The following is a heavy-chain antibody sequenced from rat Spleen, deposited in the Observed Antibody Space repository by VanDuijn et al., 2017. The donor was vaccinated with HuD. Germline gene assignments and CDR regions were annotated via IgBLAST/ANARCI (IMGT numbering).Heavy chain of an antibody. D-gene: IGHD1-11*01. CDR1: GFTFSNYG. CDR2: ISYDGSST. V-gene: IGHV5-29*01. Sequence: EVQLVESGGGLVQPGRSMKLSCAASGFTFSNYGMAWVRQAPTKGLEWVATISYDGSSTYYRDSVRGRFTISRDNAKSTLYLQMDSLRSEDTATYYCARQEDYGGYSRDYFGYWGQGVVVTVSS. CDR3: ARQEDYGGYSRDYFGY. J-gene: IGHJ2*01.